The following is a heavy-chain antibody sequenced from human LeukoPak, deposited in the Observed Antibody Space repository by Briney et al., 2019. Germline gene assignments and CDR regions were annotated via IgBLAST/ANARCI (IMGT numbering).Heavy chain of an antibody. CDR3: GSQREWSLTEYHFDY. V-gene: IGHV4-34*01. CDR2: VHQSGST. Sequence: SETLSLTCAVYGGSFSGYYWSWIRQPPGKGLEWIGSVHQSGSTYYNPSLKSRVTISIDNSKNQFSLKLTSVTAADTAVYYCGSQREWSLTEYHFDYWGQGTLVTVSS. J-gene: IGHJ4*02. D-gene: IGHD3-3*01. CDR1: GGSFSGYY.